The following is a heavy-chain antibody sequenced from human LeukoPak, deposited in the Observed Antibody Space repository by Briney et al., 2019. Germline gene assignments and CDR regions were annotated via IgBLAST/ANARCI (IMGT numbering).Heavy chain of an antibody. CDR1: GFTFSSHA. J-gene: IGHJ1*01. CDR2: ISCSGGST. Sequence: GGSLRLSCTASGFTFSSHAMSWVRQAPGKGLEWVSGISCSGGSTYYADSVKGRFTISRDNSKNTLYLQMNSLRAEDTAVYYCAKDRVGYYDSSGYYLPAEYFQDWGQGTLVTVSS. D-gene: IGHD3-22*01. V-gene: IGHV3-23*01. CDR3: AKDRVGYYDSSGYYLPAEYFQD.